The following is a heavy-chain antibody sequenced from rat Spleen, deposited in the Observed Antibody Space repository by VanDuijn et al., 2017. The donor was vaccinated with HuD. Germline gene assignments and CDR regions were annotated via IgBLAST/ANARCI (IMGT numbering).Heavy chain of an antibody. J-gene: IGHJ1*01. V-gene: IGHV5-25*01. CDR1: GSTFSNYY. D-gene: IGHD4-4*01. Sequence: EVQLVESGGDLVQPGRSMQLSCAASGSTFSNYYMAWVRQAQTKGLGWVASISTGGSKTYYRASVKGRFTISRDNARSTLNLHMDSLRSEDTAIYYCTRRGYLSDWYFDFWGPGTMVTVSS. CDR3: TRRGYLSDWYFDF. CDR2: ISTGGSKT.